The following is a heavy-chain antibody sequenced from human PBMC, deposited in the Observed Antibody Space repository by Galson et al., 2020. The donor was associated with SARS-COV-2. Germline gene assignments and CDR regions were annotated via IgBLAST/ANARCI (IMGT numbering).Heavy chain of an antibody. CDR3: ARDGYDILTGYNDY. CDR2: IYHSGST. V-gene: IGHV4-38-2*02. CDR1: GYSISSGYY. Sequence: SETLSLTCTVSGYSISSGYYWGWIRQPPGKGLEWIGSIYHSGSTYYNPSLKSRVTISVDTSKNQFSLKLSSVTAADTAVYYCARDGYDILTGYNDYWGQGTLVTVSS. D-gene: IGHD3-9*01. J-gene: IGHJ4*02.